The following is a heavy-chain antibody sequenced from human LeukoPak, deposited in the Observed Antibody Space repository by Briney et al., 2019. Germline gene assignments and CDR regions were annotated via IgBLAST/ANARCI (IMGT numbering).Heavy chain of an antibody. J-gene: IGHJ5*02. D-gene: IGHD4-17*01. CDR2: IGGST. CDR3: AKGARTVTRNWFDP. Sequence: GRSLRLSCAASGFTFSSYAMSWVRQAPGKGLEWVSAIGGSTYYADSVKGRFTISRDNSKNTLYLQMNSLRAEDTAVYYCAKGARTVTRNWFDPWGQGTLVTVSS. V-gene: IGHV3-23*01. CDR1: GFTFSSYA.